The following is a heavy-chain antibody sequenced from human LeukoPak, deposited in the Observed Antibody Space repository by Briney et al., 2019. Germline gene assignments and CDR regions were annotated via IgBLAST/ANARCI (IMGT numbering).Heavy chain of an antibody. Sequence: SETLSLTCTVSGGSISSYYWSWIRQPPGKGLEWIGYIYYSGSTNYNPSLKSRVTISVDTSKNQFSLKLSSVTAADTAVYYCARVHVVTPLVDYWGQGTLVTVSS. CDR2: IYYSGST. CDR3: ARVHVVTPLVDY. J-gene: IGHJ4*02. D-gene: IGHD4-23*01. CDR1: GGSISSYY. V-gene: IGHV4-59*08.